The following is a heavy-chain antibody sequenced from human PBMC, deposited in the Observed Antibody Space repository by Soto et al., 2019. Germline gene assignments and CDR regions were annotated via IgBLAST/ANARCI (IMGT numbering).Heavy chain of an antibody. CDR2: IYYSGST. V-gene: IGHV4-59*01. Sequence: QVQLQESGPGLVKPSETLSLTCTVSGGSISSYYWSWIRQPPGTGLEWIGYIYYSGSTNYNPSLKSRVTISVEKSQNQFSLELSSVTAADTAVYYCAREPRYCSGGSCRYYFDYWGQGTLVTVSS. J-gene: IGHJ4*02. D-gene: IGHD2-15*01. CDR1: GGSISSYY. CDR3: AREPRYCSGGSCRYYFDY.